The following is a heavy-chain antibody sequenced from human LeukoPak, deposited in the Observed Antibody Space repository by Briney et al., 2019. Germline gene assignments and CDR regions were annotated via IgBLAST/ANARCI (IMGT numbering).Heavy chain of an antibody. V-gene: IGHV1-69*06. Sequence: EASVKVSCKASGGTFSSYAISWVRQAPGQGLEWMGGIIPIFGTANYAQKFQGRVTITADKSTSTAYMELSSLRSEDTAVYYCARGRHDSSGYYFDYWGQGTLVTVSS. D-gene: IGHD3-22*01. J-gene: IGHJ4*02. CDR1: GGTFSSYA. CDR3: ARGRHDSSGYYFDY. CDR2: IIPIFGTA.